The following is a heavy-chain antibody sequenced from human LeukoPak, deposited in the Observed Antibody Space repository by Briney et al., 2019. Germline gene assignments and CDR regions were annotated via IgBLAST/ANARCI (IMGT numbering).Heavy chain of an antibody. CDR1: GFTFSSYA. D-gene: IGHD6-6*01. Sequence: GGSLRLSCAASGFTFSSYAMTWVRQAPGKGLEWVSAISGSGSSAYYADSVKGRFTISRDNSQNTLYLQMNSLRAEDTAVYYCANLRSPFDCWGQGTLVTVSS. J-gene: IGHJ4*02. CDR2: ISGSGSSA. V-gene: IGHV3-23*01. CDR3: ANLRSPFDC.